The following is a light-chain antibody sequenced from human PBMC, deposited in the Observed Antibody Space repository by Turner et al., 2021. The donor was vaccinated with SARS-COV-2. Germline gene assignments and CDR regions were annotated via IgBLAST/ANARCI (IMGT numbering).Light chain of an antibody. J-gene: IGLJ2*01. V-gene: IGLV3-1*01. CDR3: QAWDSSTVV. CDR1: KLENKY. Sequence: SYEVTQPPSVSVSPGQTASITCSGDKLENKYACWYQQKPGQSPVLVIYQDTKRPSGIPERFSGSNSGNTATLTISGTQAMDEADYYCQAWDSSTVVFGGGTKLTVL. CDR2: QDT.